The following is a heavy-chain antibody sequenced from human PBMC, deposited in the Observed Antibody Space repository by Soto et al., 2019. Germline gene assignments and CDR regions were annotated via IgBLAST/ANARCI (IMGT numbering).Heavy chain of an antibody. J-gene: IGHJ6*02. Sequence: PGGSLRLPCAASGFTFSSYSMNWVRQAPGKGLEWVSYISSSSSTIYYADSVKGRFTISRDNAKNSLYLQMNSLRDEDTAVYYCARGSSSSWYSHGGFRGMDVWGQGTTVTVSS. D-gene: IGHD6-13*01. CDR3: ARGSSSSWYSHGGFRGMDV. CDR1: GFTFSSYS. CDR2: ISSSSSTI. V-gene: IGHV3-48*02.